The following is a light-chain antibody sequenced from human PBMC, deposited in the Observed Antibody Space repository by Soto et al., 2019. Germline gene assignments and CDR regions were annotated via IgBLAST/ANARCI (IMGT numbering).Light chain of an antibody. V-gene: IGKV1-5*03. CDR2: KAS. Sequence: DIQMTQFPSTLSASIGDRVTITCRASQTISSSLAWYQQKPGKAPKLLIYKASNLETGVPSRFSGSGSGTEFALTISSLQPDDFATYYCQQYIRYSPYTFGQGTRLVIK. CDR1: QTISSS. CDR3: QQYIRYSPYT. J-gene: IGKJ2*01.